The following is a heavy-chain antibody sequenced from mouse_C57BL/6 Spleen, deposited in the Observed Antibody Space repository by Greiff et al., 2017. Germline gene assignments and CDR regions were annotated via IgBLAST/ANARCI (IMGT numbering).Heavy chain of an antibody. J-gene: IGHJ4*01. CDR3: ARRDYYYAMDY. CDR2: IDPSDSET. D-gene: IGHD3-3*01. V-gene: IGHV1-52*01. CDR1: GYTFTSYW. Sequence: QVQLKESGAELVRPGSSVKLSCKASGYTFTSYWMHWVKQRPIQGLEWIGNIDPSDSETHYNQKFKDKATLTVDKSSSTAYMQLSSLTSEDSAVYYCARRDYYYAMDYWGQGTSVTVSS.